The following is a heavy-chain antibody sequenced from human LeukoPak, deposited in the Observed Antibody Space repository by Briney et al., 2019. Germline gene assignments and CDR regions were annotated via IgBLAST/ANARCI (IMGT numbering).Heavy chain of an antibody. CDR3: ARHSGNYAFDY. D-gene: IGHD1-26*01. CDR1: GYTFTSYG. Sequence: ASVKVSCKASGYTFTSYGISWVRQAPGRGLEWMGWISAYSNNTNYAQKFQGRVTMTTDTSTSTAYMELRSLTSDDTGVYYCARHSGNYAFDYWGQGTLVTVSS. J-gene: IGHJ4*02. CDR2: ISAYSNNT. V-gene: IGHV1-18*01.